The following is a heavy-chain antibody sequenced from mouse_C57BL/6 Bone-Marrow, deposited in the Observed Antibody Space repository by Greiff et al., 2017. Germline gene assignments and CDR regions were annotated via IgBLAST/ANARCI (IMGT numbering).Heavy chain of an antibody. D-gene: IGHD4-1*01. Sequence: QVQLQQPGAELVKPGASVKLSCKASGYTFTSYWMQWVKQRPGQGLEWIGEIDPSDSYTNYNQKFKGKATLTVDTSSSTAYMQLSSLTSEDSAVYYCAREGTGNYWGKGTTLTVSS. CDR3: AREGTGNY. CDR2: IDPSDSYT. J-gene: IGHJ2*01. CDR1: GYTFTSYW. V-gene: IGHV1-50*01.